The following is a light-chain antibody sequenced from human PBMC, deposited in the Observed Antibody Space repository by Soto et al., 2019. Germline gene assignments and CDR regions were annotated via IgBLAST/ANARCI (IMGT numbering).Light chain of an antibody. V-gene: IGKV1-5*03. CDR2: KAS. CDR3: QQLDSYPWT. CDR1: HDISNW. Sequence: TQSPSSLPASVGDKACRTFRASHDISNWLAWYQQKPGKAPRLLIYKASSLESGVPSRFSGSGSGTEFTLTISSLQPDDFATYSCQQLDSYPWTFGQGTKVDIK. J-gene: IGKJ1*01.